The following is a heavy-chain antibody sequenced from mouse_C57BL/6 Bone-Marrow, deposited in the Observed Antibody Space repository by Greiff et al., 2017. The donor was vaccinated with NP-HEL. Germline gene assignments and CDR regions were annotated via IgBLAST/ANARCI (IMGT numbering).Heavy chain of an antibody. CDR1: GYTFTNYW. CDR3: ARNYYGSSLDY. CDR2: IYPGGGYT. V-gene: IGHV1-63*01. J-gene: IGHJ2*01. Sequence: VQLQQSGAELVRPGTSVKMSCKASGYTFTNYWIGWAKQRPGHGLEWIGDIYPGGGYTNYNEKLKGKATLTADKSSSTAYMQFSSLTSEDSAIYYCARNYYGSSLDYWGQGTTLTVSS. D-gene: IGHD1-1*01.